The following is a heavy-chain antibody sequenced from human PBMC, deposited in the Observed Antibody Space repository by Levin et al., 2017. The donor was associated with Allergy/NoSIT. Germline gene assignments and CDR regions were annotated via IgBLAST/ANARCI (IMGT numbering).Heavy chain of an antibody. Sequence: SQTLSLTCAVYGGSFSGYYCSWIRQPPGKGLEWIGEINHSGSTNYNPSLESRVTVSVDTSKNQFSLNLSSVSAADTAVYYCARGGTGYYYNYGMDVWGQGTTVTVSS. J-gene: IGHJ6*02. CDR1: GGSFSGYY. CDR2: INHSGST. V-gene: IGHV4-34*01. D-gene: IGHD1-14*01. CDR3: ARGGTGYYYNYGMDV.